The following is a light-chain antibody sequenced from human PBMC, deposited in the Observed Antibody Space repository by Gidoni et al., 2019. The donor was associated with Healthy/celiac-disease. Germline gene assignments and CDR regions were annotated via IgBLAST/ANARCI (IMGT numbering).Light chain of an antibody. Sequence: DIQMTQSPSTLSASVGDRVTITCRASQSISSWLAWYQQKPGKAPKLLIYKASSLESGVPSRFSGGGSGTEFTLTISSLQPDDFATYYCQQYNSQPWTFGQXTKVEIK. CDR1: QSISSW. CDR2: KAS. V-gene: IGKV1-5*03. CDR3: QQYNSQPWT. J-gene: IGKJ1*01.